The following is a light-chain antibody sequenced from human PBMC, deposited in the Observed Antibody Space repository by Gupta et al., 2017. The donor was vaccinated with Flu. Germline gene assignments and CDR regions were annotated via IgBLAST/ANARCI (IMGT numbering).Light chain of an antibody. V-gene: IGLV3-21*02. J-gene: IGLJ3*02. CDR3: RVRDPYSDHYV. CDR1: NIGDKS. Sequence: SYVLTQQRQVSVVPGQTARTTSEGNNIGDKSVHWSQQKPGQAPLLVVYDDTDRPSGIPERFSGSNSGSPATLTSSRVEAGDEAAYYCRVRDPYSDHYVFGGGTKLTVL. CDR2: DDT.